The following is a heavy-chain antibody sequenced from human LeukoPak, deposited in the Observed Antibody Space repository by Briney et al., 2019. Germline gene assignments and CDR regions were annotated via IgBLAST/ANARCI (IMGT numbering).Heavy chain of an antibody. CDR2: ISAYNGNT. V-gene: IGHV1-18*01. D-gene: IGHD3-10*01. CDR1: GYTFTSYG. J-gene: IGHJ2*01. CDR3: ARPYYGSGSADWYFDL. Sequence: GASVKVSCKASGYTFTSYGISWVRQAPGQGLEWMGWISAYNGNTNYAQKLQGGVTMTRDTSTSTVYMELSSLRSEDTAVYYCARPYYGSGSADWYFDLWGRGTLVTVSS.